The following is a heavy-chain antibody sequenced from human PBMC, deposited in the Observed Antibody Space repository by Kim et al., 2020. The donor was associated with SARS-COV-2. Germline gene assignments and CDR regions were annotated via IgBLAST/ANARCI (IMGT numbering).Heavy chain of an antibody. CDR2: ISSSSSYT. D-gene: IGHD6-6*01. CDR3: ATTVAARGVGMDV. CDR1: GFTFSDYY. Sequence: GGSLRLSCAASGFTFSDYYMSWIRQAPGKGLEWVSYISSSSSYTNYADSVKGRFTISRDNAKNSLYLQMNSLRAEDTAVYYCATTVAARGVGMDVWGQGTTVTVSS. V-gene: IGHV3-11*03. J-gene: IGHJ6*02.